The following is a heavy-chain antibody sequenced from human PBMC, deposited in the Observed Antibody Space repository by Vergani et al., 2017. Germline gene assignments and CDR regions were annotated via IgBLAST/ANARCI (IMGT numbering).Heavy chain of an antibody. J-gene: IGHJ4*02. CDR3: ATQTYYYGSADFDY. CDR2: IRHDGIT. V-gene: IGHV4-34*01. Sequence: QVQLQQWGAGLLKPSETLSLTCAVYGRSFSGYYWSWIRQPPGKGLEWIGEIRHDGITHYSPSLKSRVTISIDTSTHQFSLNLRSVTAADTAVYYCATQTYYYGSADFDYWGQGTLVTVSS. CDR1: GRSFSGYY. D-gene: IGHD3-10*01.